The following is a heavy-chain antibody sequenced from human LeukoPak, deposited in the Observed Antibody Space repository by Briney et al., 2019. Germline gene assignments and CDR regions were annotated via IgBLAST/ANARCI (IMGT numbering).Heavy chain of an antibody. CDR3: ARRRDLYSGSYYPFDY. J-gene: IGHJ4*02. Sequence: GESLKISCKGSGYSFTSYWIGWVRQMPGKGLEWMGIIYPCDSDTRYSPSFQGQVTISADKSISTAYLQWSSLKASDTAMYYCARRRDLYSGSYYPFDYWGQGTLVTVSS. D-gene: IGHD1-26*01. CDR1: GYSFTSYW. CDR2: IYPCDSDT. V-gene: IGHV5-51*01.